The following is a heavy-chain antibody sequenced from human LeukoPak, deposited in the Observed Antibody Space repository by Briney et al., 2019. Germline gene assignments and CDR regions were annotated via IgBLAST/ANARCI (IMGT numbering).Heavy chain of an antibody. CDR2: INHSGST. Sequence: AETLSLTCAVYGGSFSGYYWSWVRQPPGKGLEWMGEINHSGSTNYNPSLKSRATIPVDTSKHQFYLKLSSVTAADTAVYYCARILGYCSSTSCPSVAFDIWGQGTMVTVSS. D-gene: IGHD2-2*01. CDR1: GGSFSGYY. J-gene: IGHJ3*02. V-gene: IGHV4-34*01. CDR3: ARILGYCSSTSCPSVAFDI.